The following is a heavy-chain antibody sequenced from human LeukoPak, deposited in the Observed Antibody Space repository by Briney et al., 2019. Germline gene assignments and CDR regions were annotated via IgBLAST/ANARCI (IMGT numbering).Heavy chain of an antibody. D-gene: IGHD3-10*01. J-gene: IGHJ5*02. Sequence: SVKVSCKASGGTFRSYAISWVRQAPGQGLEWMGRIIPIFGTANYAQKFQGRVTITTDESTSTAYMELSSLRSEDTAVYYCARDPPDYYGSGYEGDNWFDPWGQGTLVTVSS. CDR2: IIPIFGTA. V-gene: IGHV1-69*05. CDR3: ARDPPDYYGSGYEGDNWFDP. CDR1: GGTFRSYA.